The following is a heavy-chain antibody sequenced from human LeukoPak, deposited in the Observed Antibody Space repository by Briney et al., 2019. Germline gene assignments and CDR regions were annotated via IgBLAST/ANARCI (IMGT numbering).Heavy chain of an antibody. J-gene: IGHJ6*03. Sequence: SETLSLTCTVSGVSISSSSYYWGWIRQPPGKGLEWIGSIYYSGSTYYNPSLKSRVTISVDTSKNQFSLKLSSVTAADTAVYYCARDRYCSSTSCYAGYYYMDVWGKGTTVTVSS. V-gene: IGHV4-39*07. CDR2: IYYSGST. CDR3: ARDRYCSSTSCYAGYYYMDV. CDR1: GVSISSSSYY. D-gene: IGHD2-2*01.